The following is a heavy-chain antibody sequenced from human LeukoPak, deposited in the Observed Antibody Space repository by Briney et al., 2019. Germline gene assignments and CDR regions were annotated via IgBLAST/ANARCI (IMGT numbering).Heavy chain of an antibody. V-gene: IGHV4-4*09. CDR2: IYTSGST. J-gene: IGHJ4*02. Sequence: PSETLSLTCTVSGGSISSYYWSWIRQPPGKGLEWIGYIYTSGSTNYNPSLKSRVTISVDTSKNQFSLKLSSGTAADTAVYYCARHWGYQDIGVVPAAPLDYWGQGTLVTVSS. CDR3: ARHWGYQDIGVVPAAPLDY. CDR1: GGSISSYY. D-gene: IGHD2-2*01.